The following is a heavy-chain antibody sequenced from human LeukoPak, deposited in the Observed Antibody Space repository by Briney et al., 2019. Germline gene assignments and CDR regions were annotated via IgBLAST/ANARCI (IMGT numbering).Heavy chain of an antibody. CDR3: ARGRSRLSSSWYGDWFDP. D-gene: IGHD6-13*01. V-gene: IGHV4-39*07. J-gene: IGHJ5*02. CDR2: IYYSGST. Sequence: SETLSLTCTVSGGSISSSSYYWGWIRQPPGTRLEWIGSIYYSGSTYYNPSLKSRVAISVDTSKNQFSLKLSSVTAADTAVYYCARGRSRLSSSWYGDWFDPWGQGTLVTVSS. CDR1: GGSISSSSYY.